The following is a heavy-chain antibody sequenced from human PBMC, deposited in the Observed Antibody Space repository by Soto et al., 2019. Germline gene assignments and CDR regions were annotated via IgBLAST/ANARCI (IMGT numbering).Heavy chain of an antibody. J-gene: IGHJ4*02. V-gene: IGHV4-59*08. CDR3: ARRYGRAWDY. CDR1: GGSISSYY. CDR2: IYYSGST. D-gene: IGHD3-16*01. Sequence: QVQLQESGPGLVKPSETLSLTCTVSGGSISSYYWSWIRQPPGKGLEWIGYIYYSGSTNYNPSLQXPVTISVDTSKNPCSLKLSSVTAADTAVYYCARRYGRAWDYGGQGTLVTVSS.